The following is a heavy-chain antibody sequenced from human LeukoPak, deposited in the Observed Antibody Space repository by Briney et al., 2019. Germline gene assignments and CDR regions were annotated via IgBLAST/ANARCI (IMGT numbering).Heavy chain of an antibody. CDR2: IYTSGST. V-gene: IGHV4-4*07. CDR1: GGSISSYS. Sequence: SETLSLTCTVSGGSISSYSWSWIRQPAGKGLEWIGRIYTSGSTNYNPSLKSRVTMSVDTSKNQFSLKLSSVTAADTAVYYCATTTSGGDAFDIWGQGTMVTVSS. D-gene: IGHD1-26*01. J-gene: IGHJ3*02. CDR3: ATTTSGGDAFDI.